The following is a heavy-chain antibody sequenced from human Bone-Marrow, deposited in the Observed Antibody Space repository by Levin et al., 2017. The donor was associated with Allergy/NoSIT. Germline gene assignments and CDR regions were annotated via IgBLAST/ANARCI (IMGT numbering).Heavy chain of an antibody. V-gene: IGHV4-34*01. CDR2: INHSGST. D-gene: IGHD6-19*01. J-gene: IGHJ4*02. CDR3: ARSAWGGWYY. Sequence: RSQTLSLTCAVYGGSFSGYYWSWIRQPPGKGLEWIGEINHSGSTNYNPSLRSRVTMSLDTSKNQFSLKLSSVTAADTAVYYCARSAWGGWYYWGQGTLVTVSS. CDR1: GGSFSGYY.